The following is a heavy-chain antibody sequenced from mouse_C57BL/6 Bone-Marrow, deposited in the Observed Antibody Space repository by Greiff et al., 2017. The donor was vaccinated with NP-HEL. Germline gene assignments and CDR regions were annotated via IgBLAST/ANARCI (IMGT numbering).Heavy chain of an antibody. J-gene: IGHJ3*01. V-gene: IGHV2-4*01. CDR1: GFSFTSYG. CDR2: IWSGGST. CDR3: AKRSEIYYGNYAY. D-gene: IGHD2-1*01. Sequence: VQLKESGPGLVQPSQRLSITCTVSGFSFTSYGVHWVRQPPGKGLEWLGVIWSGGSTDYNAAFISRLSISKDNSKSQVFFKMNSLQADDTAIYYCAKRSEIYYGNYAYWGQGTLVTVSA.